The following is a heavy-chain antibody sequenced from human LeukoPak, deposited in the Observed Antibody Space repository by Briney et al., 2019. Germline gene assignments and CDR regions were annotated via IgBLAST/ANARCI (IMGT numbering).Heavy chain of an antibody. CDR3: ARNIVVVPAAEPILNMDV. CDR2: IIPIFGTA. D-gene: IGHD2-2*01. J-gene: IGHJ6*03. Sequence: GASVKVSCKASGGTFSSYAISWVRRAPGQGLEWMGGIIPIFGTANYAQKFQGRVTITADESTSTAYMELSSLRSEDTAVYYCARNIVVVPAAEPILNMDVWGKGTTVTVSS. V-gene: IGHV1-69*13. CDR1: GGTFSSYA.